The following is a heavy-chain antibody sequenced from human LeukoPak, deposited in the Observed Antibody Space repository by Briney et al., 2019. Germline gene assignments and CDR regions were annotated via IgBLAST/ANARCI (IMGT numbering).Heavy chain of an antibody. CDR3: ARVGFSGNGSAGYYFDY. D-gene: IGHD5-12*01. V-gene: IGHV4-59*01. J-gene: IGHJ4*02. CDR2: IYHSGST. Sequence: PSETLSLTCTVSGGSISSYYWSWIRQPPGKGLEWIGYIYHSGSTNYNPSLKSRVTISITTSKNQFSLKLSSVTAADTPAYYCARVGFSGNGSAGYYFDYWGQGTLVTVSS. CDR1: GGSISSYY.